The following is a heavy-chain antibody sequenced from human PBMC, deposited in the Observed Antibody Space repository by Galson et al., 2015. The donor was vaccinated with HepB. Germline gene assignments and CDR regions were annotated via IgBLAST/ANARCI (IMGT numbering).Heavy chain of an antibody. J-gene: IGHJ5*02. Sequence: SLRLSCAASGFTFGDYAMSWFRQAPGKGLEWVGFIRSKAYGGTTEYAASVKGRFTISRDDSKSIAYLQMNSLRAEDTAVYYCAKDRKVAVATKNWFDPWGQGTLVTVSS. CDR1: GFTFGDYA. CDR2: IRSKAYGGTT. D-gene: IGHD6-19*01. CDR3: AKDRKVAVATKNWFDP. V-gene: IGHV3-49*03.